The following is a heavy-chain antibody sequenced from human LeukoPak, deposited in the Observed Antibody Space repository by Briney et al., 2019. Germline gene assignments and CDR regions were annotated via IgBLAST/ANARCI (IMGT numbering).Heavy chain of an antibody. D-gene: IGHD2-15*01. CDR2: IYYSGST. Sequence: SETLSLTXTVSGGSISSGDYYWSWIRQPPGKGLEWIGYIYYSGSTYYNPSLKSRVTISVDTSKNQFSRKLSSVTAADTAVYYCARVRAYCSGGSCYSDAFDIWGQGTMVTVSS. J-gene: IGHJ3*02. V-gene: IGHV4-30-4*08. CDR1: GGSISSGDYY. CDR3: ARVRAYCSGGSCYSDAFDI.